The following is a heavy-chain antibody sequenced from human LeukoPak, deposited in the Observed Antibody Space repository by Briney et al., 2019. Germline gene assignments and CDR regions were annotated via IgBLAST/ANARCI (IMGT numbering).Heavy chain of an antibody. Sequence: ASVNVSCKASGYTFTSYGISWVRQAPGQGLEWMGWISVYNGITNYAQKVQDRVTMTTDTSTSTAYMELRSLRSDDTAIYYCAREAQAVVSRAIIYYYYGMDVWGQGTTVTVSS. V-gene: IGHV1-18*01. CDR3: AREAQAVVSRAIIYYYYGMDV. J-gene: IGHJ6*02. D-gene: IGHD2-15*01. CDR2: ISVYNGIT. CDR1: GYTFTSYG.